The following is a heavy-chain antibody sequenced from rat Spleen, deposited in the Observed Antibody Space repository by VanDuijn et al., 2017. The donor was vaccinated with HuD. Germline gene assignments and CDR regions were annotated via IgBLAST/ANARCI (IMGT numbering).Heavy chain of an antibody. CDR1: GLSFSNYD. CDR2: ISYDGTAT. CDR3: ARQEQLYLRGYYWYFDF. D-gene: IGHD1-2*01. J-gene: IGHJ1*01. V-gene: IGHV5-22*01. Sequence: EVQLVESGGGLVQPGRSMKLSCAASGLSFSNYDMAWVRQAPTKGLEWVASISYDGTATYYRDSVKGRFTLSRDNAKSTLYLQMNSLRSEDTATYYCARQEQLYLRGYYWYFDFWGPGTMVTVSS.